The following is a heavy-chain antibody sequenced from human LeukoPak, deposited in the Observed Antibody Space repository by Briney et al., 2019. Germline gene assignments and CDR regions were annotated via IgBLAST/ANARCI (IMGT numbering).Heavy chain of an antibody. Sequence: GGSLRLSCAASAFTFSSYWMTWVRQAPGRGLEWVAIISHGGSKINYVDSVKGRFTVSRDNAKNSLYLQMNSLRAEDTAVYYCARAGSTGSVDYWGQGTLVTVS. CDR2: ISHGGSKI. CDR3: ARAGSTGSVDY. J-gene: IGHJ4*02. V-gene: IGHV3-7*04. CDR1: AFTFSSYW. D-gene: IGHD6-19*01.